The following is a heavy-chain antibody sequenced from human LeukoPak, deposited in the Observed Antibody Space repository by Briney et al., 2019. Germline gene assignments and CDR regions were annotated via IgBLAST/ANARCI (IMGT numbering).Heavy chain of an antibody. Sequence: SETLSLTCAVYGGSFSGYYWSWIRQPPGKGLEWIGEINHSGSTNYNPSLKSRVTISVDTSKNQFSLKLSSVTAADTAVYYCARAACSSTSCYTFRSYYFDYWGQGTLVTVSP. V-gene: IGHV4-34*01. CDR3: ARAACSSTSCYTFRSYYFDY. J-gene: IGHJ4*02. CDR1: GGSFSGYY. D-gene: IGHD2-2*02. CDR2: INHSGST.